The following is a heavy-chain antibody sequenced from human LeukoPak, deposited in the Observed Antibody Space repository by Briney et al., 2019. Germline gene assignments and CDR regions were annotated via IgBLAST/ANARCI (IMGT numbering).Heavy chain of an antibody. J-gene: IGHJ6*03. CDR2: IIPIFGTA. D-gene: IGHD3-3*01. CDR1: GGTFSSYA. V-gene: IGHV1-69*06. Sequence: SVKVSCKASGGTFSSYAISWVRQAPGQGLEWMGGIIPIFGTANYAQKFQGRVTITADKSTSTAYMELSSLRSEDTAVYYCARGVLRFLGTYYYYYMDVWGKGTTVTVSS. CDR3: ARGVLRFLGTYYYYYMDV.